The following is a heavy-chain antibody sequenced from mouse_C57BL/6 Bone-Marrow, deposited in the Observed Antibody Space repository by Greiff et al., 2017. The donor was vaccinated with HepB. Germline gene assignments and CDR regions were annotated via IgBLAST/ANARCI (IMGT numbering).Heavy chain of an antibody. CDR1: GFSLTSYG. J-gene: IGHJ4*01. D-gene: IGHD1-1*01. CDR3: AKGVVVATDYAMDY. CDR2: IWGDGST. Sequence: VKVVESGPGLVAPSQSLSITCTVSGFSLTSYGVSWVRQPPGKGLEWLGVIWGDGSTNYHSALISRLSISKDNSKSQVFLKLNSLQTDDTATYYCAKGVVVATDYAMDYWGQGTSVTVSS. V-gene: IGHV2-3*01.